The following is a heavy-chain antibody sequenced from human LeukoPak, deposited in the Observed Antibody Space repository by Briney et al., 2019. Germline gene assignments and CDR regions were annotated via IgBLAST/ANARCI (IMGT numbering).Heavy chain of an antibody. CDR3: ARDRSRSSFDY. CDR1: ADSFSRYT. D-gene: IGHD6-6*01. V-gene: IGHV1-69*06. Sequence: GASVKVSCKAFADSFSRYTIGWVRQAPGQGLEWMGGIIPIFGTANYAQKFQGRVTITADKSTSTAYMELSSLRSEDTAVYFCARDRSRSSFDYWGQGTLVTVSS. CDR2: IIPIFGTA. J-gene: IGHJ4*02.